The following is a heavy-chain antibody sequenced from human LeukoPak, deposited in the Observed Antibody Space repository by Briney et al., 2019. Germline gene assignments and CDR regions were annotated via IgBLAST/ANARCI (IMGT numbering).Heavy chain of an antibody. J-gene: IGHJ4*02. CDR2: IYYSGST. CDR1: GGSISSYY. D-gene: IGHD5-12*01. Sequence: PSETLSLTCTVPGGSISSYYWSWIRQPPGKGLEWIGYIYYSGSTNYNPSLKSRVTISVDTSKNQLSLKLSSVTAADTAVYYCAGGWSGYSAYESYYFDYGGRGPLVTVPS. V-gene: IGHV4-59*01. CDR3: AGGWSGYSAYESYYFDY.